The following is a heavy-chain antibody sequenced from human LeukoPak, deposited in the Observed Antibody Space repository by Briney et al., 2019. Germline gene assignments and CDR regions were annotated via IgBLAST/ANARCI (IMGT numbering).Heavy chain of an antibody. Sequence: PSETLSLTCTVSGGSISSHYWSWIRRPPGKGLEWIGYIYYSGSTNYNPSLKSRVTISVDTSKNQFSLKLSSVTAADTAVYYCARVYSTSWRYFDYWGQGTLVTVS. J-gene: IGHJ4*02. CDR3: ARVYSTSWRYFDY. CDR1: GGSISSHY. V-gene: IGHV4-59*11. D-gene: IGHD2-2*01. CDR2: IYYSGST.